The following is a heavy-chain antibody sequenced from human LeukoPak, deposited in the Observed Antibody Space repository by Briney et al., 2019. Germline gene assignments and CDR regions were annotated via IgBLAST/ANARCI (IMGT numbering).Heavy chain of an antibody. D-gene: IGHD3-10*01. V-gene: IGHV4-59*12. J-gene: IGHJ6*02. CDR1: GGSISSYY. Sequence: SETLSLTCTVSGGSISSYYWSWIRQPPGKGLEWIGYIYYSGSTYYNPSLKSRVTISVDTSKNQFSLKLSSVTAADTAVYYCARAWRGSGSYDIADVWGQGTTVTVSS. CDR2: IYYSGST. CDR3: ARAWRGSGSYDIADV.